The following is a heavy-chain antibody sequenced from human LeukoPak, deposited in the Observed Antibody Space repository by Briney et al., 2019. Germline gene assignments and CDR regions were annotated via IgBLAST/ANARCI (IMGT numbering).Heavy chain of an antibody. CDR1: GFTFSSYG. D-gene: IGHD6-19*01. V-gene: IGHV3-30*18. CDR3: AKVGQWLEVDY. Sequence: GRSLRLSCAASGFTFSSYGMHWVRQAPGKGLAWVAVISYDGSNKYYADSVKGRFTISRDNSKNTLYLQMNSLRAEDTAVYYCAKVGQWLEVDYWGQGTLVTVSS. J-gene: IGHJ4*02. CDR2: ISYDGSNK.